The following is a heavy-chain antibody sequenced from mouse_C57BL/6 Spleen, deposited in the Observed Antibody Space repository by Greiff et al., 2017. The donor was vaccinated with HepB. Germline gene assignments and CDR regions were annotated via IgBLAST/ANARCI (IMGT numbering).Heavy chain of an antibody. D-gene: IGHD2-4*01. V-gene: IGHV1-19*01. CDR3: TRKDYDYDGFAY. CDR2: INPYNGGT. Sequence: VQLQQSGPVLVKPGASVKMSCKASGYTFTDYYMNWVKQSHGNSLEWIGVINPYNGGTSYNQKFKGKATLTVDKSSSTAYMELNSLTSEDSAVYYCTRKDYDYDGFAYWGQGTLVTVSA. J-gene: IGHJ3*01. CDR1: GYTFTDYY.